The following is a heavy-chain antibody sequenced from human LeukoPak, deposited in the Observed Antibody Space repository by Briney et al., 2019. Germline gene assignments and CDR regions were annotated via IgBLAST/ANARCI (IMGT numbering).Heavy chain of an antibody. CDR1: GGSISSGGYS. Sequence: TSETLSLTCAVSGGSISSGGYSWSWIRQPPGKGLEWIGYIYHSGSTYYNPSLKSRVTISVDRSKNQFSLKLSSVTAADTAVYYCARGGITMVRGVYPAHPFDYWGQGTLVTVSS. D-gene: IGHD3-10*01. V-gene: IGHV4-30-2*01. CDR2: IYHSGST. J-gene: IGHJ4*02. CDR3: ARGGITMVRGVYPAHPFDY.